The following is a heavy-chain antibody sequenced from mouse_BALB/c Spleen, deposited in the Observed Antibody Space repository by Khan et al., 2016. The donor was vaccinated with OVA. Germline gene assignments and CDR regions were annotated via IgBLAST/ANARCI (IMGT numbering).Heavy chain of an antibody. V-gene: IGHV9-3-1*01. CDR2: INTYTGEP. Sequence: QIQLVQSGPELKKPGETVKISCKASGFTFTNYGMNWVKQAPGKGLKWMGWINTYTGEPKYADDFKGRFAFSLETSASTAFLQINSLKNEDTAAYFGAKVKSYWYFDVWGEGTPVTVSS. CDR3: AKVKSYWYFDV. CDR1: GFTFTNYG. J-gene: IGHJ1*01. D-gene: IGHD1-3*01.